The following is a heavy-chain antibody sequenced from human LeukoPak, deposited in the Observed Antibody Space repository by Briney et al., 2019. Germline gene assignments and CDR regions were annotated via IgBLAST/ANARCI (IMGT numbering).Heavy chain of an antibody. CDR3: ARVEQQLARLYYYGMDV. V-gene: IGHV4-61*08. Sequence: TETLSLTCAVSGGSISSSGYYWGWIRQPPGKGLEWIGYIYYSGSTNYNPSLKSRVTISVDTSKNQFSLKLSSVTAADTAVYYCARVEQQLARLYYYGMDVWGQGTTVTVSS. J-gene: IGHJ6*02. CDR2: IYYSGST. D-gene: IGHD6-13*01. CDR1: GGSISSSGYY.